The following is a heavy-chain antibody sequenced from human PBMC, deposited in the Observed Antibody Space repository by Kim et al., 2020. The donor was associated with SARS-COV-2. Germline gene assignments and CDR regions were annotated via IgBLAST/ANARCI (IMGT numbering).Heavy chain of an antibody. V-gene: IGHV3-30-3*01. CDR3: ARDLPPQAAAKKYSYYGLDV. J-gene: IGHJ6*02. CDR1: AFSFSNYA. D-gene: IGHD6-13*01. CDR2: ISFDGSNR. Sequence: GGSLRLSGAASAFSFSNYAMHWVRQAPGKGLEWVAVISFDGSNRYYADSVKGRFTISRDNSKKTLYLQMNRLRPEDTAMYYCARDLPPQAAAKKYSYYGLDVWGQGTTVTVSS.